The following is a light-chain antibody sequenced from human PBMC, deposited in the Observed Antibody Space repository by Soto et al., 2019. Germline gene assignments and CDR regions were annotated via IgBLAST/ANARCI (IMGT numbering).Light chain of an antibody. V-gene: IGKV1-39*01. Sequence: DIQMTQSPSSLSASVGDGVTITCRASQMISTYLNWYQLKPGKAPKLRIYTASTLQGGVPTRFSGSGSGTDFTLTISSLQPEDFATYYCQQSYSLPFTFGPGTKVEI. CDR3: QQSYSLPFT. J-gene: IGKJ3*01. CDR2: TAS. CDR1: QMISTY.